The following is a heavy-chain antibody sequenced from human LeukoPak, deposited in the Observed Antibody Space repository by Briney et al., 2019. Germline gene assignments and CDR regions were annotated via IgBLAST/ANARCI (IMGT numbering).Heavy chain of an antibody. J-gene: IGHJ4*02. Sequence: ASVKVSFNASGYTFTSYRNSWVRQAPGQGLEWMGWISAYNGNTNYAQKLQGRVTMTTDTSTSTAYMELRSLRSEDTAVYYCARDLLVASRGLYVSGTYGYWGQGTLVTVSS. V-gene: IGHV1-18*01. D-gene: IGHD3-16*01. CDR2: ISAYNGNT. CDR1: GYTFTSYR. CDR3: ARDLLVASRGLYVSGTYGY.